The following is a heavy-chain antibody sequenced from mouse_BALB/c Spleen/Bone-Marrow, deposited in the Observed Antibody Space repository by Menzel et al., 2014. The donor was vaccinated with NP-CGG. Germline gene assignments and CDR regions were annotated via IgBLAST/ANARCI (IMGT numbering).Heavy chain of an antibody. Sequence: EVQGVESGGGLVQPGGSRKLSCAASGFTFSSFGMHWVRQAPEKGPEWIAYISSGSGAIFYADTVKGRFTISRDNPKNTLFLQMTSLRSEDTAIYFCTRGGNWEDFDYWGQGTTLTVSS. J-gene: IGHJ2*01. CDR3: TRGGNWEDFDY. D-gene: IGHD4-1*01. CDR1: GFTFSSFG. CDR2: ISSGSGAI. V-gene: IGHV5-17*02.